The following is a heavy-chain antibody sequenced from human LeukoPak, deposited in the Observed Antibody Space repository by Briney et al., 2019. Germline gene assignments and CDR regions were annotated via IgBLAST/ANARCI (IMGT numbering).Heavy chain of an antibody. CDR3: VRGQVTFDS. D-gene: IGHD2-21*02. V-gene: IGHV3-74*01. J-gene: IGHJ4*02. CDR1: GFSVSSTY. CDR2: INNDGSLT. Sequence: PGGSLRLSCAASGFSVSSTYMSWVRQAPGKGLVWVSSINNDGSLTTYADSVKGRFTISRDNAKNTVYLQMNSLRAEDTAVYYCVRGQVTFDSWGQGTLVTVSS.